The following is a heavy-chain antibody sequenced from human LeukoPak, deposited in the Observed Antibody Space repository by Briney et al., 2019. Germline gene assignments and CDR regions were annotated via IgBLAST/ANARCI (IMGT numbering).Heavy chain of an antibody. J-gene: IGHJ3*02. CDR2: IWYDGSNK. CDR3: ARDARIQLGPAAVADPDAFDI. D-gene: IGHD5-18*01. V-gene: IGHV3-33*01. CDR1: GFTLSSYG. Sequence: GGSLRLSCAASGFTLSSYGMHWVRQAPGKGLEWVAVIWYDGSNKYYADSVKGRFTISRDNSKNTLYLQMNSLRAEDTAVYYCARDARIQLGPAAVADPDAFDIWGQGTMVTVSS.